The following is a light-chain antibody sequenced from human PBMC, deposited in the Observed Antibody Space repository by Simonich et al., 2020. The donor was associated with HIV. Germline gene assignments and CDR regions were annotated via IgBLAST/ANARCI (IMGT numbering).Light chain of an antibody. Sequence: EIVMTQSPATLSVSQGERTTLSCTASQSVSSHLAWYQQKPGQAPRLLIYGASTRATGIPARFSGSGSGTEFTLTISSPQSEDFAVYYCQQYNDLPLLAFVGGTKVEIK. V-gene: IGKV3-15*01. J-gene: IGKJ4*01. CDR3: QQYNDLPLLA. CDR2: GAS. CDR1: QSVSSH.